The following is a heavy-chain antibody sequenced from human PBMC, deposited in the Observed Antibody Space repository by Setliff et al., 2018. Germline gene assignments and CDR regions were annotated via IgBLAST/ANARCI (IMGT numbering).Heavy chain of an antibody. CDR1: GGGGSFSAYY. Sequence: SETLSLTCGVSGGGGSFSAYYWSWIRQPPGKGLEWIGEISPGGSTIYNPSLRSRVTMSVDTAKNRFSLNLTSVTAADTAVYYCARGGERYYSASWGQGTLVTVSS. D-gene: IGHD1-20*01. J-gene: IGHJ4*02. CDR2: ISPGGST. V-gene: IGHV4-34*01. CDR3: ARGGERYYSAS.